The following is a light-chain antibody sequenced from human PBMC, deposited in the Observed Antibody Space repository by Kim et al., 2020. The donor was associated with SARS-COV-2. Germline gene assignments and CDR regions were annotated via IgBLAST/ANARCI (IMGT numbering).Light chain of an antibody. CDR3: AAWDDRLNVV. V-gene: IGLV1-44*01. J-gene: IGLJ3*02. CDR1: CSNIGSNP. CDR2: RTN. Sequence: PGQKVTVSCFVYCSNIGSNPANEHHPLPGSAPLLPILRTNQRPSWVPDRFSCSQSGTSASLAISGLQSQDEADYYCAAWDDRLNVVICGGTQLTVL.